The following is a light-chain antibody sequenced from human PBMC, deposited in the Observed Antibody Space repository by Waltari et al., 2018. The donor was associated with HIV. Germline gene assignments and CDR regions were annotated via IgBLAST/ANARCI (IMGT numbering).Light chain of an antibody. J-gene: IGLJ2*01. V-gene: IGLV1-44*01. CDR2: SNN. CDR1: SSHIGSNT. Sequence: QSVLTQPPSASGTRGQTVTISCSGSSSHIGSNTVNWYQPLPGTAPKLLIYSNNQRPSGVPDRFSGSKSGTSASLAISGLQSEDEADYYCAAWDDSLNGVVFGGGTKLTVL. CDR3: AAWDDSLNGVV.